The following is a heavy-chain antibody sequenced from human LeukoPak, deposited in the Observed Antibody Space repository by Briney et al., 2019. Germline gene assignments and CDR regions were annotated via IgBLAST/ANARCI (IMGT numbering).Heavy chain of an antibody. Sequence: ASVKVSCKASGYTFTGYYMHWVRQAPGQGLEWMGWINPNSGGTNYAQKFQGRVTMTRDTSISTAYMELSRLRSDDTAVYYCARDYTSSGWLDYSGQGNPVTASS. V-gene: IGHV1-2*02. CDR2: INPNSGGT. CDR1: GYTFTGYY. D-gene: IGHD6-19*01. J-gene: IGHJ4*02. CDR3: ARDYTSSGWLDY.